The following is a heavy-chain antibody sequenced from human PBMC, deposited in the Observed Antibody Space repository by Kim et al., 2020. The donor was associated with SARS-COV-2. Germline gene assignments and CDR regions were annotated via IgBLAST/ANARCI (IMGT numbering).Heavy chain of an antibody. Sequence: SETLSLTCSVSGGSIRSGGKFWTWIRQHPAKGLEWIGYISYSGNSHYSPSLRSRVSISLQTSDNQCSLELTSVTAADTAADYCARGQPLDYWGQGIPVT. V-gene: IGHV4-31*03. CDR3: ARGQPLDY. J-gene: IGHJ4*02. CDR1: GGSIRSGGKF. D-gene: IGHD2-2*01. CDR2: ISYSGNS.